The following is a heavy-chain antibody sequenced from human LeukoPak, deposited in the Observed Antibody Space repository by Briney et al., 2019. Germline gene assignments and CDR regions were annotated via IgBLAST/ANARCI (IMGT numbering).Heavy chain of an antibody. V-gene: IGHV3-48*02. CDR3: ARDSGSYSHFFDY. CDR2: ISSSSSTI. Sequence: GGSLRLSCAASGFTFSSYSRNWVRQAPGKGLEWVSYISSSSSTIYYADLVKGRFPISRDNATNSLYLPMNSLRDEDTAVYSCARDSGSYSHFFDYWGQGTPVTVSS. CDR1: GFTFSSYS. D-gene: IGHD1-26*01. J-gene: IGHJ4*02.